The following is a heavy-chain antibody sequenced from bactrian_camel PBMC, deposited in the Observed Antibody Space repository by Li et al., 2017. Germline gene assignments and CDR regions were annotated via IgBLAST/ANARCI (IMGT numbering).Heavy chain of an antibody. D-gene: IGHD2*01. CDR2: DKGDGS. J-gene: IGHJ4*01. V-gene: IGHV3S55*01. CDR1: GYFLPTCG. CDR3: AVVLWDKCYHGVNFEADH. Sequence: HVQLVESGGGSVQAGGSLKLACAASGYFLPTCGMGFYRQTPGKGRELVAMDKGDGSITYGNSVKGRFTISIDNARNTLNLVMNNLNPGDTGMYYCAVVLWDKCYHGVNFEADHWGQGTQVTVS.